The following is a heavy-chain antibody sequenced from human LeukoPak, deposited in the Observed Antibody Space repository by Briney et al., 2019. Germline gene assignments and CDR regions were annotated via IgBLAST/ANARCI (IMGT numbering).Heavy chain of an antibody. CDR2: INSDGSST. V-gene: IGHV3-74*01. Sequence: PGGSLRLSCAASGFTFSSYWMHWVRQAPGKGLVWVSRINSDGSSTSYADSVKGRFTISRDNAKNTLYLQMNSLRAEDTAVYYCARGSNFEMEEGYWGQGTLVTVSS. J-gene: IGHJ4*02. CDR3: ARGSNFEMEEGY. CDR1: GFTFSSYW. D-gene: IGHD5-24*01.